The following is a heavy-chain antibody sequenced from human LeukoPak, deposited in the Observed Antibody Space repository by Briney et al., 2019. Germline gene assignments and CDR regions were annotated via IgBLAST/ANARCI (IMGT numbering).Heavy chain of an antibody. CDR1: GASITDYY. V-gene: IGHV4-39*07. CDR3: ASLTTYNWNYFDY. J-gene: IGHJ4*02. CDR2: IYYSGST. D-gene: IGHD1-20*01. Sequence: KSSETLSLTCTVSGASITDYYWGWIRQPPGKGLEWIGSIYYSGSTNYNPSLKSRVTISVDTSKNQFSLKLSSVTAADTAVYYCASLTTYNWNYFDYWGQGTLVTVSS.